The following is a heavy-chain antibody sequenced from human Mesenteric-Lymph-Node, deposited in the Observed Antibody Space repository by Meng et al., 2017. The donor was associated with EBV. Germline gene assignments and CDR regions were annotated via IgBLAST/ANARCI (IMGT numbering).Heavy chain of an antibody. J-gene: IGHJ5*02. CDR1: GGSFSDYY. D-gene: IGHD3-16*01. Sequence: QVQLQQWGAGLLKASGTLSLTCAVYGGSFSDYYWTWIRQPPGKGLEWIGEVNRGGTTIYNPSLESRVTISVDTSKNQFSLKLTSVTAADTAVYFCAAVGSFASSLGPWGQGTLVTVSP. CDR2: VNRGGTT. V-gene: IGHV4-34*01. CDR3: AAVGSFASSLGP.